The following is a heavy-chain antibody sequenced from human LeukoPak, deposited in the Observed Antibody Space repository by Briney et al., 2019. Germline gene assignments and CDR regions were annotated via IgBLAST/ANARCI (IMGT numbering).Heavy chain of an antibody. J-gene: IGHJ4*02. D-gene: IGHD6-25*01. CDR3: ARGTESSGWNFDH. Sequence: SETLSLTCAVYGGSFSGHYWTWIRQSPGKGLEWIGEINHSGSTNYNPSLKSRVAISLDASENQFSLRVTSVTAADTAVYYCARGTESSGWNFDHWGQGTLVTVSS. V-gene: IGHV4-34*01. CDR1: GGSFSGHY. CDR2: INHSGST.